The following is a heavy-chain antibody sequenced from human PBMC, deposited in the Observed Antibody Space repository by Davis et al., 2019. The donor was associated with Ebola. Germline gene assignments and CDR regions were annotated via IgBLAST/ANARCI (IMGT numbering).Heavy chain of an antibody. CDR3: ARDRPGSSSDFDY. CDR1: GFTVSSNY. Sequence: GESLKISCAASGFTVSSNYMSWVRQAPGKGLEWVSVIYSSGSTYYADSVKGRFTISRDNSKNTLYLQMNSLRAEDTAVYYCARDRPGSSSDFDYWGQGTLVTVSS. V-gene: IGHV3-53*01. D-gene: IGHD6-6*01. J-gene: IGHJ4*02. CDR2: IYSSGST.